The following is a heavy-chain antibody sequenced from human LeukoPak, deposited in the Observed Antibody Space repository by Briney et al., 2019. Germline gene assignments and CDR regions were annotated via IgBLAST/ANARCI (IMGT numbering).Heavy chain of an antibody. CDR1: GFTFSTYA. CDR3: AKDEVVGDGYIDFEF. CDR2: ILNSGATT. D-gene: IGHD5-24*01. V-gene: IGHV3-23*01. Sequence: PGGSLRLSCAASGFTFSTYAMSWVRQAPGKGLEWVSSILNSGATTYHADSVKGRFTISRDNSKNTLYLQMNSLRGEDTAVYYCAKDEVVGDGYIDFEFWVQGTLVTVSS. J-gene: IGHJ4*02.